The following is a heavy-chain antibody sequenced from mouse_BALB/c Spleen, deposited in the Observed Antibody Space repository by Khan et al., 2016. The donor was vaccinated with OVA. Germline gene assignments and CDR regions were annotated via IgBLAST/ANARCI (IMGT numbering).Heavy chain of an antibody. D-gene: IGHD1-1*01. CDR3: ARGNYYGYYFDY. V-gene: IGHV3-2*02. CDR2: ISYSDVT. J-gene: IGHJ2*01. Sequence: EVHLQESGPGLVKPSQSLSLTCTVTGYSITSGYAWNWIRQFPGNKLEWMGYISYSDVTNYNPSLKSRISITRDTSKNQFFLQLNSVTTEDTATXYCARGNYYGYYFDYWGQGTTLTVSS. CDR1: GYSITSGYA.